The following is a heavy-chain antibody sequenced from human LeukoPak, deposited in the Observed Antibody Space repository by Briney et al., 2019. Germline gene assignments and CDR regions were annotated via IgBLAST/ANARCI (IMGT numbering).Heavy chain of an antibody. CDR2: IYHTGIT. CDR1: GDSITSDYC. CDR3: AREGGLWYFDL. J-gene: IGHJ2*01. Sequence: PSETLSLTCIVSGDSITSDYCWGWIRPPPGKGLEWIGSIYHTGITNINPSLKSRVTMAIDTSKNQFSLKLSSVTAADTAVYYCAREGGLWYFDLWGRGTLVTVSS. V-gene: IGHV4-38-2*02.